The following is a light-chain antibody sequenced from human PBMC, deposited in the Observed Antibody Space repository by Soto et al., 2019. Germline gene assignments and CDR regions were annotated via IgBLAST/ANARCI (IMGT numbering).Light chain of an antibody. J-gene: IGLJ3*02. V-gene: IGLV2-14*01. CDR1: TSDVGGHNF. CDR2: AVD. Sequence: QSALTQPASVSGSPGESITISCSGTTSDVGGHNFVSWFQQHPGKAPKMMIYAVDQRPSGVSIRFSGSKSGNTASLTISGLQTEDEADYYCRSYTRSSIWVFGGGTKATVL. CDR3: RSYTRSSIWV.